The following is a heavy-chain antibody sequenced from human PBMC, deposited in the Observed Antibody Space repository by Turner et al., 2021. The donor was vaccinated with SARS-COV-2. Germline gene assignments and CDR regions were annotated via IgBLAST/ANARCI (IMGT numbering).Heavy chain of an antibody. CDR1: GFTFSSYA. Sequence: EVQLLESGGGLVQPGGSLGLSCAASGFTFSSYAMTWVRQAPGKGLEWVSSITGSADITNYADSVKGRFTISRDNSKNTLHLQMNSLRAEDTAIYYCAKDREGTGADYFDYWGQGTLVTVSS. CDR3: AKDREGTGADYFDY. V-gene: IGHV3-23*01. J-gene: IGHJ4*02. CDR2: ITGSADIT. D-gene: IGHD6-19*01.